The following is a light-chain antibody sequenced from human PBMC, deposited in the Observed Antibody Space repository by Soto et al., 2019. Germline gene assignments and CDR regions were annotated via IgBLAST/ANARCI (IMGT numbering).Light chain of an antibody. CDR3: QQYLDWPRT. J-gene: IGKJ1*01. CDR2: DAS. CDR1: QSVSSN. Sequence: EIVMTQSPATLSVSPGERATLSCRASQSVSSNLAWYQQKPGQAPRLLIYDASNRATGIPARFSGSGSGTDFTLTISRLEPDDFAVYYCQQYLDWPRTFGQGTKVDIK. V-gene: IGKV3D-15*01.